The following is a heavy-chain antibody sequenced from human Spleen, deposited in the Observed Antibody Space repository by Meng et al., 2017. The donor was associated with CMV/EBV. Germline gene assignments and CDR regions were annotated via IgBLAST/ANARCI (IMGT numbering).Heavy chain of an antibody. CDR1: GIPFRTHW. CDR3: ARGHYYYGMDV. V-gene: IGHV3-74*01. CDR2: INRGGTTT. J-gene: IGHJ6*02. Sequence: GGSLRLSCAASGIPFRTHWMHWVRQAPGKGLVWVSAINRGGTTTTYADSVKGRFTISRDNSKNTLYLQMNSLRAEDTAVYYCARGHYYYGMDVWGQGTTVTVSS.